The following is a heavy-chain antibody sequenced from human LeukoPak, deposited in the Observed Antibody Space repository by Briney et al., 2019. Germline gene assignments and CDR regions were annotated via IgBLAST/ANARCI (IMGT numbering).Heavy chain of an antibody. CDR1: GFTFSRYT. CDR2: IRGSGTTT. J-gene: IGHJ3*02. D-gene: IGHD3-3*01. Sequence: PGGSLRLSCAASGFTFSRYTISWVRQAPGKGLEWVAGIRGSGTTTYYADSVKGRFTISRDNSKNTLYLQMNSPRDEDTAVYYCATDDDDFLDLFEIWGQGTMVTVSS. V-gene: IGHV3-23*01. CDR3: ATDDDDFLDLFEI.